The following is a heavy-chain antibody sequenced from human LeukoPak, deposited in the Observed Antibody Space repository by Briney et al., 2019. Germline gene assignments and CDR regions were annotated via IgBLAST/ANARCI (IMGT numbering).Heavy chain of an antibody. J-gene: IGHJ4*02. D-gene: IGHD3-22*01. CDR2: IYYSGST. CDR3: ARTYYYDSSGYSQPPSFDY. Sequence: PSETLSLTCSVSDGSIRSYYWSWIRQPPGKGLEWIGNIYYSGSTYYIPSLKSRVTMSVDTSKNQFSLKLTSVTAADTAVYYCARTYYYDSSGYSQPPSFDYWGQGTLVTVSS. V-gene: IGHV4-59*01. CDR1: DGSIRSYY.